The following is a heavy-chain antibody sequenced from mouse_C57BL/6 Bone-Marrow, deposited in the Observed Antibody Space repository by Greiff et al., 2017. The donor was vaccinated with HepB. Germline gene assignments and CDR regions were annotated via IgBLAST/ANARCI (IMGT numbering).Heavy chain of an antibody. J-gene: IGHJ4*01. CDR1: GFTFSDYG. V-gene: IGHV5-17*01. CDR3: ARPYYYYGFYAMDY. Sequence: EVQLQESGGGLVKPGGSLKLSCAASGFTFSDYGMHWVRQAPEKGLEWVAYISSGSSTIYYADTVKGRFTISRDNAKNTLFLQMTSLRSEDTAMYYCARPYYYYGFYAMDYWGQGTSVTVSS. CDR2: ISSGSSTI. D-gene: IGHD1-1*01.